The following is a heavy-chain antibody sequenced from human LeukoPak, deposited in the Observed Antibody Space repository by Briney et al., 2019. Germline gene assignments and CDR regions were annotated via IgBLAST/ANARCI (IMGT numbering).Heavy chain of an antibody. CDR3: ARADYRYYFDY. CDR2: IYYSGST. Sequence: SETLSVTCTVSGGSISSYYWSWIRQPPGKGLEWIGYIYYSGSTNYNPSLKSRVTISVDTSKNQFSLKLSSVTAADTAVYYCARADYRYYFDYWGQGTLVTVSS. CDR1: GGSISSYY. V-gene: IGHV4-59*01. J-gene: IGHJ4*02. D-gene: IGHD3-16*01.